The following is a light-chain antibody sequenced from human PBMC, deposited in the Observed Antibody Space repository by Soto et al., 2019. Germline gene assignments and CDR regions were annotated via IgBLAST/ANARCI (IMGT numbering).Light chain of an antibody. V-gene: IGKV4-1*01. CDR2: WAS. Sequence: DIVMTQSPDSLAVSLGERATINCKSSQSVLYSSNNKNYLAWYQQKPGQPPKLLIYWASTRESGVPDRLSGSGSRTDFTLTISSLQAEHVAVYYCQQYYITPQTFGQGTKVEIK. CDR3: QQYYITPQT. CDR1: QSVLYSSNNKNY. J-gene: IGKJ1*01.